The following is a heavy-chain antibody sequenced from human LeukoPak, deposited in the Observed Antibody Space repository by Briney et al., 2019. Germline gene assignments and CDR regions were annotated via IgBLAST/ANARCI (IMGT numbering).Heavy chain of an antibody. V-gene: IGHV3-49*03. CDR1: GFTFGDYA. D-gene: IGHD5-12*01. CDR2: IRSKDYGGTT. CDR3: TCGYSGYSNFDY. J-gene: IGHJ4*02. Sequence: GGSLRLSCTASGFTFGDYAMSWFRQAPGKGLEWVGFIRSKDYGGTTEYAASVNGRFTISRDDSKSIAYLQMNSLKTEDTAVYYCTCGYSGYSNFDYWGQGTLVTVSS.